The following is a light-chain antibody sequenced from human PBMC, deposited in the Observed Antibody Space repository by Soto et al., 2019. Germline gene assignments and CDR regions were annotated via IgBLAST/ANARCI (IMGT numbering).Light chain of an antibody. V-gene: IGLV7-46*01. J-gene: IGLJ1*01. Sequence: VVTQEPSLTVSPGGTVTLTCGSSTGAVTNGHYPYWFQQKPGQAPRTLIYDTTNRHSWTPARFSGSLLGGKAALTLSGAQPEDEAEYYCLLSYNGHYVFGTGTKVTVL. CDR2: DTT. CDR3: LLSYNGHYV. CDR1: TGAVTNGHY.